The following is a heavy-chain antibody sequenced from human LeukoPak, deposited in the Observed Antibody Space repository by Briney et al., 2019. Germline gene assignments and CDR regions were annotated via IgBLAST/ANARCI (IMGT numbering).Heavy chain of an antibody. J-gene: IGHJ4*02. D-gene: IGHD3-22*01. V-gene: IGHV1-18*04. Sequence: GASVKVSCKASGYTFTSYYIHWVRQAPGQGLEWMGWISAYNGNTNHAQKLQGRVTMTRDTSTSTVYMELSSLRSEDTAVYYCARDLSSYYYDSSGGYYFDYWGQGTLVTVSS. CDR2: ISAYNGNT. CDR3: ARDLSSYYYDSSGGYYFDY. CDR1: GYTFTSYY.